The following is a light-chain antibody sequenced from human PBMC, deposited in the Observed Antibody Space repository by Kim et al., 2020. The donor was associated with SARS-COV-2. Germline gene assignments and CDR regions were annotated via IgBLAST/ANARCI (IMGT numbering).Light chain of an antibody. V-gene: IGKV1-5*01. CDR2: DAS. CDR3: QQYNSYSGT. Sequence: ASVGRSVTFTCPASQSISSWVAWYQKKPEKATKLLIYDASSLESGVPSRISGSGSGTEFTLTISSLQHDDFANYYCQQYNSYSGTFGQGTKVDIK. J-gene: IGKJ1*01. CDR1: QSISSW.